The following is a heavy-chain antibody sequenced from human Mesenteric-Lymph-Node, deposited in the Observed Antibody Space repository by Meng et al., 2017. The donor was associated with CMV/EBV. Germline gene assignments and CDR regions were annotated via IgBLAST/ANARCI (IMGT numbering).Heavy chain of an antibody. V-gene: IGHV5-51*01. CDR2: IYPGDSDT. J-gene: IGHJ5*02. CDR1: GYSFSSYW. CDR3: ARRATSSEWFDP. Sequence: GSLRLSCKGSGYSFSSYWIGWVRQMPGKGLEWMGIIYPGDSDTRYSPSFQGQVTISADKSIDTAYLQWSSLRASDTAIYYCARRATSSEWFDPWGQGTLVTVSS. D-gene: IGHD6-6*01.